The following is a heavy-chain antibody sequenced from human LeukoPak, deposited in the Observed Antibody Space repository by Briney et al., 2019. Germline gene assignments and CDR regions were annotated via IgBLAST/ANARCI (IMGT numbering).Heavy chain of an antibody. CDR3: ARTRTYGDPFDY. V-gene: IGHV2-26*01. J-gene: IGHJ4*02. CDR1: GFSLSNAGMS. Sequence: ESGPVLVKPTETLTLTCTVSGFSLSNAGMSVSWIRQPPGKALKWLAHIFSNDEKSYSTSLKSRLTISKDTSKSKVVLTMTNMDPVDTATYYCARTRTYGDPFDYWGQGTLVTVSS. D-gene: IGHD4-17*01. CDR2: IFSNDEK.